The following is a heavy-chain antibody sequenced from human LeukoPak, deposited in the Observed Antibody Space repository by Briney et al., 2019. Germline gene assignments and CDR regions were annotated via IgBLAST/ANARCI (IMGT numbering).Heavy chain of an antibody. J-gene: IGHJ3*02. V-gene: IGHV3-23*01. CDR3: ASLIAVAGTEAFDI. Sequence: GGSLRLSCAASGFTFSSYAMNWVRQAPGKGLEWVSGISGSGRNTYSADSVKGRFTISRDNSKNTLYLQVNSLRAEDTAIYFCASLIAVAGTEAFDIWGQGTMVTVSS. CDR1: GFTFSSYA. CDR2: ISGSGRNT. D-gene: IGHD6-19*01.